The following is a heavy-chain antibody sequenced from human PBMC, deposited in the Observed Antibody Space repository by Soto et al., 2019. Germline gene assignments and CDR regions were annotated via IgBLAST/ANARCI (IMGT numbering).Heavy chain of an antibody. CDR3: AKETTASSGYVDY. J-gene: IGHJ4*02. V-gene: IGHV3-23*01. CDR1: VFSFSTYA. D-gene: IGHD3-22*01. CDR2: ISGSGGST. Sequence: GGSLRLSCAVSVFSFSTYAMSWVRQAPGKGLEWVSAISGSGGSTYYADSVKGRFTISRDNSKNTLNLQMNSLRAEDTAIYYCAKETTASSGYVDYWGQGTQVTVSS.